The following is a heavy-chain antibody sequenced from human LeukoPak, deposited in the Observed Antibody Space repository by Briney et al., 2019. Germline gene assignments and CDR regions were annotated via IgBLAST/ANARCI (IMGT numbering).Heavy chain of an antibody. CDR1: GFTFSSYE. D-gene: IGHD5-12*01. CDR3: AREDLSGYGEIDY. CDR2: ISSSGSTI. Sequence: GGSLRLSCAASGFTFSSYEMNWVRQAPGKGLEWVSYISSSGSTIYYADSVKGRFTISRDNAKNSLYLQMNSLRAEGTAVYYCAREDLSGYGEIDYWGQGTLVTVSS. J-gene: IGHJ4*02. V-gene: IGHV3-48*03.